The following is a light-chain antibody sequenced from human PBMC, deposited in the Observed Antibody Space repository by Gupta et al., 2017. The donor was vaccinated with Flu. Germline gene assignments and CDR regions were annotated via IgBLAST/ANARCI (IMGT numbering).Light chain of an antibody. Sequence: TATLTCTGNSSNVGGEGAVWLQQHQGHPPKLLSYKNNNRPSGISERFSASRSGNTASLTITGLQPEDEADYYCSAWDSSLTAQVFGGGTRLTV. CDR2: KNN. CDR1: SSNVGGEG. V-gene: IGLV10-54*04. CDR3: SAWDSSLTAQV. J-gene: IGLJ3*02.